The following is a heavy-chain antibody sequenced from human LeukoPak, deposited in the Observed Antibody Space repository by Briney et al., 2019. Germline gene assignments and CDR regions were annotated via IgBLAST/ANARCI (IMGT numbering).Heavy chain of an antibody. V-gene: IGHV4-4*07. CDR2: IYTSGST. J-gene: IGHJ4*02. D-gene: IGHD3-10*01. CDR1: GGSFSGYY. CDR3: ARDMYYYGSGSLLFDY. Sequence: SETLSLTCAVYGGSFSGYYWSWIRQPAGKGLEWIGRIYTSGSTNYNPSLKSRATMSVDTSKNQFSLKLSSVTAADTAVYYCARDMYYYGSGSLLFDYWGQGTLVTVSS.